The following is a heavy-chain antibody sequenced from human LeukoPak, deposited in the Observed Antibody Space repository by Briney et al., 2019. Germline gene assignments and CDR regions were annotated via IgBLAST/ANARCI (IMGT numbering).Heavy chain of an antibody. J-gene: IGHJ4*02. V-gene: IGHV3-74*01. CDR1: GFTFSSYW. CDR2: INSDGSST. D-gene: IGHD6-19*01. Sequence: PGGSLRLSCAASGFTFSSYWMHWVRQAPGKGLVWVSRINSDGSSTNYADSVKGRFTISRDNAQNTLYLQMNSLRAEDTAVYYCARSYSSGWYLVDYRGQGTLVTVSS. CDR3: ARSYSSGWYLVDY.